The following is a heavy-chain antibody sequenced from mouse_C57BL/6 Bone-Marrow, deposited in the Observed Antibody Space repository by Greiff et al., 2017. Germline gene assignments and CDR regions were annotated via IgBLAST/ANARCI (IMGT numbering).Heavy chain of an antibody. Sequence: EVKLVESGGGLVKPGGSLKLSCAASGFTFSSYAMSWVRQTPEKRLEWVATISDGGSYTYYPDNVKGRFTISRDNAKNNLYLQMSHLKAEDTAMYYCARTNGDGIAYGGRGTRVTGSA. V-gene: IGHV5-4*03. CDR2: ISDGGSYT. J-gene: IGHJ3*01. CDR3: ARTNGDGIAY. CDR1: GFTFSSYA. D-gene: IGHD4-1*01.